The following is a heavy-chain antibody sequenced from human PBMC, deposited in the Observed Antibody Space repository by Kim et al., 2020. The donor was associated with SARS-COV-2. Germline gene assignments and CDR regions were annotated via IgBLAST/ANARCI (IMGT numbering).Heavy chain of an antibody. Sequence: GGSLRLSCAASGFTFSSYGMHWVRQAPGKGLEWVAVISYDGSNKYYADSVKGRFTISRDNSKNTLYLQMNSLRAEDTAVYYCAREPPTYSSSWSNRVGGQGTLVTVSS. CDR3: AREPPTYSSSWSNRV. V-gene: IGHV3-33*05. CDR1: GFTFSSYG. J-gene: IGHJ4*02. CDR2: ISYDGSNK. D-gene: IGHD6-13*01.